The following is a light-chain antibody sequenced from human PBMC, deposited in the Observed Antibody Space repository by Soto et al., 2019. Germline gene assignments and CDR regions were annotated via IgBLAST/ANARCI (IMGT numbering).Light chain of an antibody. V-gene: IGKV3-15*01. CDR2: DVS. J-gene: IGKJ5*01. CDR1: QGVTTN. Sequence: EIVWTQSPATLSLSQGERATLPCRAGQGVTTNFAWYQKKSCQYPWIPIYDVSIRATGVPARFSGTGSETDFNLTISGLQSEDSAVYVGQQYNNWTFSFGPATRLEIK. CDR3: QQYNNWTFS.